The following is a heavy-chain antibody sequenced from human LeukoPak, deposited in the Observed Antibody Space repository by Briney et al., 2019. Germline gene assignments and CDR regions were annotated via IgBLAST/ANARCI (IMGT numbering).Heavy chain of an antibody. J-gene: IGHJ3*02. CDR2: INPNSGGT. CDR3: ASSMYYYDSSGYYAFDI. D-gene: IGHD3-22*01. CDR1: GYTFTGYY. Sequence: GASVKVPCKASGYTFTGYYMHWVRQAPGQGLEWMGWINPNSGGTNYAQKFQGRVTMTRDTSISTAYMELSRLRSDDTAVYYCASSMYYYDSSGYYAFDIWGQGTMVTVSS. V-gene: IGHV1-2*02.